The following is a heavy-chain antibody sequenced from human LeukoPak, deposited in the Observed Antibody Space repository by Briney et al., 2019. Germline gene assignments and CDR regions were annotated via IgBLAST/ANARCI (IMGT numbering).Heavy chain of an antibody. CDR1: GFTFSNYA. J-gene: IGHJ4*02. CDR3: AKWGDYDILTGYYDSDY. Sequence: GGSLRLSCAASGFTFSNYAMSWVRQAPGKGLEWVSAIVGSGGSTYYADSVKDRFTISRDNPKNTLYLQMNSLRAEDTAVYYCAKWGDYDILTGYYDSDYWGQGTLVTVSS. V-gene: IGHV3-23*01. D-gene: IGHD3-9*01. CDR2: IVGSGGST.